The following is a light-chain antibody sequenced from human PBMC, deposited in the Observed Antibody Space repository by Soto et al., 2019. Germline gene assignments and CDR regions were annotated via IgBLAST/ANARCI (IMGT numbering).Light chain of an antibody. CDR1: QSISSK. CDR2: GAS. V-gene: IGKV3-15*01. CDR3: QQYNSWTTIT. Sequence: EIVMTQSPATLSVSPGERATLSCRASQSISSKLAWYQQRPGQAPRLLIYGASTRATGIPARFSGSGSGTEFTLTISILQSEDSAVYYCQQYNSWTTITFGQGPRLEIK. J-gene: IGKJ5*01.